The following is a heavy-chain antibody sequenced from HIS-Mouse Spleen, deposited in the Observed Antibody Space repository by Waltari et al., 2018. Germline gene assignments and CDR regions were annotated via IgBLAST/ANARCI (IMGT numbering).Heavy chain of an antibody. CDR3: AREIPYSSSWYDWYFDL. CDR1: GGSISSSSYY. Sequence: QLQLQESGPGLVKPSETLSLTCTVSGGSISSSSYYGGWNRQPPGKGLEWIGSIYYSGSTYYNPSLKSRVTISVDTSKNQFSLKLSSVTAADTAVYYCAREIPYSSSWYDWYFDLWGRGTLVTVSS. J-gene: IGHJ2*01. D-gene: IGHD6-13*01. CDR2: IYYSGST. V-gene: IGHV4-39*07.